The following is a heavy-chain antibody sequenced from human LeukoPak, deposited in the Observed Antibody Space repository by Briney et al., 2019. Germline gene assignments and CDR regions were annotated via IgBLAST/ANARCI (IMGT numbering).Heavy chain of an antibody. CDR1: GFTFGDYA. Sequence: GGSLRLSCTASGFTFGDYAMSWVRQAPGKGLEWVGFIRSKAYGGTTEYAASVKGRFTISRDDSKSIAYLQMNSLKTEDTAVYYCTRERAEWFGELLQPSYNFDYWGQGTLVTVSS. D-gene: IGHD3-10*01. CDR3: TRERAEWFGELLQPSYNFDY. J-gene: IGHJ4*02. V-gene: IGHV3-49*04. CDR2: IRSKAYGGTT.